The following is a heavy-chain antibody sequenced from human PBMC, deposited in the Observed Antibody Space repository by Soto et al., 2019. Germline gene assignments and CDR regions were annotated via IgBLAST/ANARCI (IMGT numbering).Heavy chain of an antibody. CDR3: AREGIYCSGGSCMLDYYYYYYMDV. D-gene: IGHD2-15*01. Sequence: QVQLVQSGAEVKKPGSSVKVSCKASGGTFSSYTISWVRQAPGQGLEWMGRIIPILGIANYAQKFQGRVRITADKSTSTAYMELGSLRAEDTAVYYCAREGIYCSGGSCMLDYYYYYYMDVWGKGTTVTVSS. CDR2: IIPILGIA. V-gene: IGHV1-69*08. CDR1: GGTFSSYT. J-gene: IGHJ6*03.